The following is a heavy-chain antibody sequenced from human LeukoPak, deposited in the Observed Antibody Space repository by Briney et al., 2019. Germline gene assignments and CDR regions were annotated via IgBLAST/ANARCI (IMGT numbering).Heavy chain of an antibody. CDR2: IGGGAGGT. J-gene: IGHJ3*01. CDR1: GFTFSTFA. V-gene: IGHV3-23*01. D-gene: IGHD7-27*01. Sequence: GGSLRLSCAASGFTFSTFARNWVRQAPGKGLEWVSTIGGGAGGTYYADSVKGRFTISRDNSKSTLYLQMHSLGAEDTAVYYCAKDQGSPWGAFDFYGQGTLVTVSS. CDR3: AKDQGSPWGAFDF.